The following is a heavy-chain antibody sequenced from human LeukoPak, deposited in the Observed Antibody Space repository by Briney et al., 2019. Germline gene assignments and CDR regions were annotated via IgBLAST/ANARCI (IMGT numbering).Heavy chain of an antibody. CDR1: GGSISSYY. D-gene: IGHD3-16*01. J-gene: IGHJ6*03. CDR3: ARVGGVAYYYYMDV. CDR2: IYYSGST. Sequence: SETLSLTCTVSGGSISSYYWSWIRQPPGKGLEWIGYIYYSGSTDYNPSLKSRVTISVDTSKNQFSLKLSSVTAADTAVYYCARVGGVAYYYYMDVWGKGTTVTVSS. V-gene: IGHV4-59*12.